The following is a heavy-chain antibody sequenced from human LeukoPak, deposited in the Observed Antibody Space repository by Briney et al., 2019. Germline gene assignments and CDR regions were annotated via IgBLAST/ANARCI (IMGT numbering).Heavy chain of an antibody. CDR3: ARTTAYSSGWYPSYFDY. Sequence: SETLSLTCTVSGGSVRSSSYYWGWIRQPPGKGLEWIGSIYYSGSTYYNPSLKSRVTISVDTSKNQFSLKLSSVTAADTAVYYCARTTAYSSGWYPSYFDYWGQGTLVTVSS. J-gene: IGHJ4*02. CDR2: IYYSGST. CDR1: GGSVRSSSYY. D-gene: IGHD6-19*01. V-gene: IGHV4-39*07.